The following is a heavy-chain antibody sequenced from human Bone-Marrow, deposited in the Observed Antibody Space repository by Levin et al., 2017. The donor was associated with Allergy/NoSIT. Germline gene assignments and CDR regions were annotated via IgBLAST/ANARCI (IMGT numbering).Heavy chain of an antibody. J-gene: IGHJ3*02. CDR3: ARLHLNPSGDAFDI. D-gene: IGHD1-14*01. Sequence: LRLSCTVSGGSISRGTYYWSWIRQPAGKGLEWIGRIYSSGSSDYSPSLKSRLTISVDTSKNHFSLSLTSVTAADTAIYYCARLHLNPSGDAFDIWGQGTMVTVSS. V-gene: IGHV4-61*02. CDR2: IYSSGSS. CDR1: GGSISRGTYY.